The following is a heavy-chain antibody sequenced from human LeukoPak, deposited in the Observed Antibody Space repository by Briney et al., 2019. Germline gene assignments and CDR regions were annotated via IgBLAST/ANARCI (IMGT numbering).Heavy chain of an antibody. D-gene: IGHD5-12*01. V-gene: IGHV3-21*01. J-gene: IGHJ4*02. CDR2: ISSSSSYI. CDR3: ARGSVDIVATPFDY. Sequence: GGSLRLSCAASGFTFSSYSMNWVRQAPGKGLEWVSSISSSSSYIYYADSVKGRFTISRDNAKNSLYLQMNSLRAEDTAVYYCARGSVDIVATPFDYWGQGTLVTVSS. CDR1: GFTFSSYS.